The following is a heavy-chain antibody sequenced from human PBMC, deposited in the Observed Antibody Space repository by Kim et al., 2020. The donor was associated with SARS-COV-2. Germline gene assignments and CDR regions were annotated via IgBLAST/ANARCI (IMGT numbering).Heavy chain of an antibody. Sequence: QKFQGRVTITADESTSTAYMELSSLRSEDTAVYYCAREWGTTVTTSGLWIWGQGTLVTVSS. J-gene: IGHJ4*02. D-gene: IGHD4-4*01. CDR3: AREWGTTVTTSGLWI. V-gene: IGHV1-69*01.